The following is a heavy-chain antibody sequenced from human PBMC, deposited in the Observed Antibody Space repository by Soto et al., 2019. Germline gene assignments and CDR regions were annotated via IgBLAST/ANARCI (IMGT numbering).Heavy chain of an antibody. CDR2: IYYSGST. V-gene: IGHV4-59*01. J-gene: IGHJ5*02. CDR1: GGSISSYY. CDR3: ARDKTTVTTTGGFVWFDP. Sequence: SETLSLTCTVSGGSISSYYWSWIRQPPGKGLEWIGYIYYSGSTNYNPSLKSRVTISVDTSKNQFSLKLSSVTAADTAVYYCARDKTTVTTTGGFVWFDPWGQGTLVTVSS. D-gene: IGHD4-17*01.